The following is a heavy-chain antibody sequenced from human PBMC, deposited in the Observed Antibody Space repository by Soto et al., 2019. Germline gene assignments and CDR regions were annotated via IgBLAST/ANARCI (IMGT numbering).Heavy chain of an antibody. CDR2: ISADKGNT. J-gene: IGHJ3*02. Sequence: ASVKVSCKASGYTFTGHGISWVRQAPGQGLEWMGWISADKGNTNYAQKLQGRVTMTRDTSTSIVYMELRSLRFEDTAVYFCARDRAHGFDIWGQGTMVTVSS. CDR3: ARDRAHGFDI. V-gene: IGHV1-18*01. CDR1: GYTFTGHG.